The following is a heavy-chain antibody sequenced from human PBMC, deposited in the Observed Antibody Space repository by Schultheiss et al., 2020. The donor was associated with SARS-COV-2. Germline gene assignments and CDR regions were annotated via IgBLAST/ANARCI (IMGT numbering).Heavy chain of an antibody. CDR3: ARGRTVTTFYFDY. V-gene: IGHV5-51*01. Sequence: GGSLRLSCKGSGYSFTSYWIGWVRQMPGKGLEWMGIIYPGDSDTRYSPSFQGQVTISADKSISTAYLQWSSLKASDTAMYYCARGRTVTTFYFDYWGQGTLVTVSS. D-gene: IGHD4-17*01. J-gene: IGHJ4*02. CDR1: GYSFTSYW. CDR2: IYPGDSDT.